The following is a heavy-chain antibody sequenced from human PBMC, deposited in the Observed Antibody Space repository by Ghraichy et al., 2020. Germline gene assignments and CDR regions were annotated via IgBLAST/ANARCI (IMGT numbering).Heavy chain of an antibody. V-gene: IGHV4-59*01. J-gene: IGHJ5*02. Sequence: SETLSLTCTVSGDSFSGYYWSWLRQPPGKGLEWIGYISYSGDTNYSPSLKSRVTISIDTSRNHFSLKLTSVTAADTAMYYCARKPGTTRDNWFDPWGQGTLVTVSS. CDR3: ARKPGTTRDNWFDP. CDR1: GDSFSGYY. D-gene: IGHD1-7*01. CDR2: ISYSGDT.